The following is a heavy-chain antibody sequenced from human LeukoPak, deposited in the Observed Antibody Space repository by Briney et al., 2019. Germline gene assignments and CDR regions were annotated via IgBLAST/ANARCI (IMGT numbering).Heavy chain of an antibody. J-gene: IGHJ4*02. CDR3: ARAEQWLAFDY. Sequence: GGSLRLSCAASGFTVSSKYMSWARQAPGKGLEWVSVIYNGDNTNYADSVKGRFTISRDNSKNTLDLQMNSLRVEDTAVYYCARAEQWLAFDYWGQGILVTVSS. CDR2: IYNGDNT. CDR1: GFTVSSKY. D-gene: IGHD6-19*01. V-gene: IGHV3-53*01.